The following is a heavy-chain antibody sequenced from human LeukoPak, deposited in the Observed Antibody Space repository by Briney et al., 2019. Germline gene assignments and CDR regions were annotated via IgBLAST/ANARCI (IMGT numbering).Heavy chain of an antibody. CDR2: ISGSGGST. Sequence: GGSLRLSCAASGFTFSSYAMSWVRQAPGKGLEWVSAISGSGGSTYYADSVKGRFTISRDNSKNTLYLQMNSLRAEDTAVYYCAKSPDIVVVPAAIKEFGYWGQGTLVTVSS. V-gene: IGHV3-23*01. D-gene: IGHD2-2*01. CDR1: GFTFSSYA. CDR3: AKSPDIVVVPAAIKEFGY. J-gene: IGHJ4*02.